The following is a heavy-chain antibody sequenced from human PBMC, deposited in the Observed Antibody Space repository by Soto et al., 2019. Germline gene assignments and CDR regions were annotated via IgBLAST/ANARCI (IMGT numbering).Heavy chain of an antibody. D-gene: IGHD6-6*01. CDR3: ARQGTSSSGFDY. CDR1: GGSYSGYY. J-gene: IGHJ4*02. Sequence: PSETLSLTCVVSGGSYSGYYWSWIRQSPGKGLEWIGEINHSGRTNYKSSLESRVTISIDKSETQFSLKLNSVTAADTAVCYCARQGTSSSGFDYWGQGTLVTVSS. CDR2: INHSGRT. V-gene: IGHV4-34*01.